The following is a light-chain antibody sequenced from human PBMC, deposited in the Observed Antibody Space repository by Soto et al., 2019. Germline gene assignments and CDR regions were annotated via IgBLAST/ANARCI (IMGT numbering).Light chain of an antibody. J-gene: IGKJ3*01. Sequence: EVVLTQSPATLSLSPGERATLSCRASQSVSSYLAWYQQKPGQPPRLLIYDASTRATGIPARFSGSGSGTDFTLTISSLEPEDFAFYFCQQRGNWPPTFGPGTKVDI. CDR3: QQRGNWPPT. CDR2: DAS. CDR1: QSVSSY. V-gene: IGKV3-11*01.